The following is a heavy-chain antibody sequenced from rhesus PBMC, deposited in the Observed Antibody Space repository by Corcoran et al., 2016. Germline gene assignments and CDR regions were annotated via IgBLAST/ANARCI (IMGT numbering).Heavy chain of an antibody. V-gene: IGHV1-198*02. D-gene: IGHD1-7*02. CDR2: IILLVGIT. CDR3: ARGLERRYYYGLDS. J-gene: IGHJ6*01. CDR1: GFTFGSYA. Sequence: QVQLVQSGAEVKKPGASVKVSCKASGFTFGSYAISCVRQALGQVLEWMGMIILLVGITNYSEKSQGRVTITADTSTSTAYMELSSLRSEDTAVYYCARGLERRYYYGLDSWGQGVVVTVSS.